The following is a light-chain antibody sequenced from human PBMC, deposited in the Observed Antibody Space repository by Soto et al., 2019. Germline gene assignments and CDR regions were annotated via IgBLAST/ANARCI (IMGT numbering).Light chain of an antibody. CDR2: DVN. CDR3: CSYASTKNIL. V-gene: IGLV2-14*03. Sequence: QSALTQPASVSGSPGQSVTISCTGASSDVGAYEHVSWYQQHPGRAPKLILYDVNNRPSGVSNHFSGSKSGNTASLVISGLQANDEADYYCCSYASTKNILFGGGTKLTVL. J-gene: IGLJ2*01. CDR1: SSDVGAYEH.